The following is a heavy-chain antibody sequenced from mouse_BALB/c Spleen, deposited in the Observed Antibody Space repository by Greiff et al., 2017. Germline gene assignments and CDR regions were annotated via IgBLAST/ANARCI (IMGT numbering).Heavy chain of an antibody. D-gene: IGHD1-1*01. CDR2: ISNGGGST. Sequence: EVMLVESGGGLVQPGGSLKLSCAASGFTFSSYTMSWVRQTPEKRLEWVAYISNGGGSTYYPDTVKGRFTISRDNAKNTLYLQMSSLKSEDTAMYYCARPTVVAGRGYYAMDYWGQGASVTVSS. CDR1: GFTFSSYT. J-gene: IGHJ4*01. CDR3: ARPTVVAGRGYYAMDY. V-gene: IGHV5-12-2*01.